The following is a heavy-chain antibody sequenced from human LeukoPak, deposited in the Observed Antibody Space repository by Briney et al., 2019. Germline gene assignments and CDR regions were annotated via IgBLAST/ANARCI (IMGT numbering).Heavy chain of an antibody. CDR3: ARGQDLTGYHEAYFDY. V-gene: IGHV4-59*08. D-gene: IGHD3-9*01. CDR2: IYSSGST. Sequence: SETLSLTCNVSGGSIRGYYWSWIRQPPGKGLEWIGYIYSSGSTNYNPSLKSRVTMSVDTSKNQFSLKLSSVTAADTAVYYCARGQDLTGYHEAYFDYWGQGTLVTVSS. J-gene: IGHJ4*02. CDR1: GGSIRGYY.